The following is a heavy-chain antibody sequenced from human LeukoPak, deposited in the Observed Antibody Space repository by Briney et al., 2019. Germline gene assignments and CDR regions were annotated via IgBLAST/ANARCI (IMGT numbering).Heavy chain of an antibody. CDR1: GFTFSSYW. V-gene: IGHV3-74*01. J-gene: IGHJ4*02. Sequence: GGSLRLSCAASGFTFSSYWIHWVRQAPGKGLVWVSRINSDGTGTTYADSVKGRFTISRDNAKNTLYLQMNSLRAEDTAVYYCAKGAQDGSGSYYNSYWFAYWGQGTLVTVSS. CDR2: INSDGTGT. D-gene: IGHD3-10*01. CDR3: AKGAQDGSGSYYNSYWFAY.